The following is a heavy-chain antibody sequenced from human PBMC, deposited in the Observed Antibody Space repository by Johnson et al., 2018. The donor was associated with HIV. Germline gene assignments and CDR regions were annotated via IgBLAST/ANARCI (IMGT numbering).Heavy chain of an antibody. CDR2: IRYDGSNK. D-gene: IGHD3-10*01. CDR1: GFTFSSYG. CDR3: AKDLYYYGPDAFDI. J-gene: IGHJ3*02. V-gene: IGHV3-30*02. Sequence: QVQLVESGGGLVQPGGSLRLSCAASGFTFSSYGMHWVRQAPGKGLEWVAFIRYDGSNKYYADPVKGRLTISRDNSNNTLYLQMNSLSAEDTAVYYCAKDLYYYGPDAFDIWCQGTMVTVSS.